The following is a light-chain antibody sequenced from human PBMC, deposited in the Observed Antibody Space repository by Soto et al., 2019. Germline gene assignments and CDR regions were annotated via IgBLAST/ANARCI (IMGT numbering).Light chain of an antibody. CDR2: GAS. CDR1: HSVSSNY. V-gene: IGKV3-20*01. Sequence: ETVMTQSPATLSVSPGERATLSCRASHSVSSNYLAWYHQKPGQAPRLLSYGASSRATGIPARFSGSGSGTDFTLTISRLEPEDFAVYYCQQYGSSPVTFGQGTRLEIK. CDR3: QQYGSSPVT. J-gene: IGKJ5*01.